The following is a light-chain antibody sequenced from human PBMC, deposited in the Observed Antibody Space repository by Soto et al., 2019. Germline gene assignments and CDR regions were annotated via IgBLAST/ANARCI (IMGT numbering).Light chain of an antibody. CDR3: QKYNSAPLT. CDR2: DAS. V-gene: IGKV1-27*01. J-gene: IGKJ4*01. CDR1: QGIGVY. Sequence: DIQMTQSPSSLSASLGDRVTITCRASQGIGVYLAWFQQKPGKVPKLLIYDASAFQSGVPSRFSGSGSGTDFTLTISSLQPEDFATYYCQKYNSAPLTFGGGTKVEIK.